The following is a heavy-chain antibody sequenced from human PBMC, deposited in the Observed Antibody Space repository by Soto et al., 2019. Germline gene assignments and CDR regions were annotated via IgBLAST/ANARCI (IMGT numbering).Heavy chain of an antibody. J-gene: IGHJ5*02. D-gene: IGHD2-2*01. CDR1: GGTFSSYA. Sequence: SVKVSCKASGGTFSSYAISWVRQAPGQGLEWMGGIIPIFGTANYAQKFQGRVTITADESTSTAYMELSSLRSGDTAVYYCARDPGSDILVSYGQNWFDPWGQGTLVTVSS. V-gene: IGHV1-69*13. CDR2: IIPIFGTA. CDR3: ARDPGSDILVSYGQNWFDP.